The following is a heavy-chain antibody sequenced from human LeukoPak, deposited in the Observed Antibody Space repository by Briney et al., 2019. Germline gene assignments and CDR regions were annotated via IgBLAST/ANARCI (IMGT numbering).Heavy chain of an antibody. J-gene: IGHJ6*03. V-gene: IGHV5-51*01. D-gene: IGHD2-8*01. CDR2: IYHDDSDT. Sequence: GESLKISFKGSGYTFSSYWIGWVRQMPGKGLEWMGIIYHDDSDTRYSPSFQGQVTISADKSISTAYLQWSSLKASDTAMYYCARLAYCSNDVCYSNYYYSMDVWGKGTTVTVSS. CDR1: GYTFSSYW. CDR3: ARLAYCSNDVCYSNYYYSMDV.